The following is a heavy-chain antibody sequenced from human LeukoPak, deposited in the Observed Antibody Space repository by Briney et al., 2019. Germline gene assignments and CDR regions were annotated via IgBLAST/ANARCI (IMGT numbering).Heavy chain of an antibody. D-gene: IGHD5-18*01. CDR2: ISSSSSYI. CDR1: GFTFSSYS. Sequence: GGSLRLSCAASGFTFSSYSMNWVRQAPGKGLEWVSSISSSSSYIYYADSVKGRFTISRDNAKNSLYLQMNSLRAEDTAVYYCARTGYSYGYGFYYYYMDVWGKGTTVTVSS. J-gene: IGHJ6*03. V-gene: IGHV3-21*01. CDR3: ARTGYSYGYGFYYYYMDV.